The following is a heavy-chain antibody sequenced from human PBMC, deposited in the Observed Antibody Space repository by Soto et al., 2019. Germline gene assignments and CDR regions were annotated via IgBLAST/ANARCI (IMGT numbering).Heavy chain of an antibody. V-gene: IGHV1-8*01. D-gene: IGHD3-10*01. Sequence: ASVKVSCKASGYTFTSYDINWVRQATGQGLEWMGWMNPNSGNTGYAQKFQGRVTMTRNTSISTAYMELSSLRSEDTAVYYCARGAGMRFGESPYYYYYGMDVWGQGTTGTVS. CDR2: MNPNSGNT. CDR3: ARGAGMRFGESPYYYYYGMDV. J-gene: IGHJ6*02. CDR1: GYTFTSYD.